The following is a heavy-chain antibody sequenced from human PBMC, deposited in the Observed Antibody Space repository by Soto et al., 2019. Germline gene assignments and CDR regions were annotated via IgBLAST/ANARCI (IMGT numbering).Heavy chain of an antibody. CDR3: ATWHEREHAFDV. Sequence: DVQLVESGGGLIQPGESLRLSCAAFGLTISGKKYVAWVRQAPGKGLEWVSALYDVDGSFYADSVTGRFTTSRHSSKTTVYLQMNDLRPDDTAVYYCATWHEREHAFDVWGQGTTVTISS. V-gene: IGHV3-53*01. J-gene: IGHJ3*01. CDR1: GLTISGKKY. CDR2: LYDVDGS. D-gene: IGHD1-1*01.